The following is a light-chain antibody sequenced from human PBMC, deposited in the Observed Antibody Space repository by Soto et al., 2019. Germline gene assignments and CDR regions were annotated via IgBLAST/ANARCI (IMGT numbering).Light chain of an antibody. CDR3: QQGNTFPCT. CDR1: QGVSGW. V-gene: IGKV1-12*01. CDR2: TVS. J-gene: IGKJ3*01. Sequence: IQMTQSPSSVSASVGDRVTLSCQTSQGVSGWLAWYQQKPGKAPTLLIYTVSNLQSGVPSRFSGSGSGTDFTLTISSLQPEDFATYYCQQGNTFPCTFGPGTKVEVK.